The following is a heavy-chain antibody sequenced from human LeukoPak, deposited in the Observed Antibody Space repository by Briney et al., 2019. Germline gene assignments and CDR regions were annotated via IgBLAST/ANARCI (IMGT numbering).Heavy chain of an antibody. CDR3: ARGYCSGGSCYYFDY. J-gene: IGHJ4*02. V-gene: IGHV1-18*01. Sequence: GVSVKVSCKASGYTFTSYGISWVRQAPGQGLEWMGWISAYNGNTNYAQKLQGRVTMTTDTSTSTAYMELRSLRSDDTAVYYCARGYCSGGSCYYFDYWGQGTLVTVSS. CDR1: GYTFTSYG. CDR2: ISAYNGNT. D-gene: IGHD2-15*01.